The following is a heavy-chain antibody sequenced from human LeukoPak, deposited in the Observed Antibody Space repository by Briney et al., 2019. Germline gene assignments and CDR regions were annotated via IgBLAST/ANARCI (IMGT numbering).Heavy chain of an antibody. J-gene: IGHJ4*02. D-gene: IGHD5-18*01. CDR2: ISWNSGSI. CDR1: GFTFDDYA. Sequence: GGSLRLSCAASGFTFDDYAMHWVRQAPGKGLEWVSGISWNSGSIGYADSVKGRFTISRDNAKNSLYLQMNTLRAEDTAFYYCAKSQQLWYYFDYWGQGTLVTVSS. V-gene: IGHV3-9*01. CDR3: AKSQQLWYYFDY.